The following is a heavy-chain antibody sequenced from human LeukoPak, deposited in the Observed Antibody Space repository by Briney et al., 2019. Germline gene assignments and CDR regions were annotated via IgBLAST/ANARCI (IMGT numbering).Heavy chain of an antibody. V-gene: IGHV1-69*05. CDR3: AGGYYYDSSGYYSHLGY. Sequence: GASVKVSCKASGGTFSSYAISWVRQAPGQRLEWMGGIIPIFGTANYAQKFQGRVTITTDESTSTAYMELSSLRSEDTAVYYCAGGYYYDSSGYYSHLGYWGQGTLVTVSS. J-gene: IGHJ4*02. CDR2: IIPIFGTA. D-gene: IGHD3-22*01. CDR1: GGTFSSYA.